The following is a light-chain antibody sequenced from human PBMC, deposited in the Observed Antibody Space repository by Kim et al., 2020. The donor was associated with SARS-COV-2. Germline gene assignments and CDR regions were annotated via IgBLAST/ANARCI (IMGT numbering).Light chain of an antibody. CDR3: QQFASSGYT. J-gene: IGKJ2*01. V-gene: IGKV3-20*01. Sequence: EIVLTQSPCTLSLSPGERATLSCRASQSVSTNHLAWYHQKPGQAPRLLISGASTRATGIPDRFSGSGSGTDFTLTISRLDPEDFGVYFCQQFASSGYTFGQGTKLEI. CDR1: QSVSTNH. CDR2: GAS.